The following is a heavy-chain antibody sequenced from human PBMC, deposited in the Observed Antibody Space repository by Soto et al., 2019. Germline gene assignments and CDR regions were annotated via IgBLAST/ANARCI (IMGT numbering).Heavy chain of an antibody. CDR2: ISGSGGST. V-gene: IGHV3-23*01. Sequence: GGSLRLSCAASGFTFSSYAMSWVRQAPGKGLEWVSAISGSGGSTYYADSVKGRFTISRDNSKNTLYLQMNSVRAEDTAVYYCAKDYYDSSGYSYFDYWGQGTQVTVSS. D-gene: IGHD3-22*01. CDR1: GFTFSSYA. J-gene: IGHJ4*02. CDR3: AKDYYDSSGYSYFDY.